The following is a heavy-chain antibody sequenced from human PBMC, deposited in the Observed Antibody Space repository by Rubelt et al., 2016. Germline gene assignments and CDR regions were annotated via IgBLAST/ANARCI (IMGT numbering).Heavy chain of an antibody. D-gene: IGHD4-17*01. V-gene: IGHV4-39*07. CDR3: ARGGADYGDPYADYFQH. J-gene: IGHJ1*01. CDR1: GASISSSNYN. CDR2: VYHIGTT. Sequence: QLQLQESGPGLVKTSETLSLTCTVSGASISSSNYNWGWIRQPHGKGLEWIGSVYHIGTTTYNPSPTRRITISHNTSNNQFSLKLNSVTAADTAVYYCARGGADYGDPYADYFQHWGQGTLVTVSS.